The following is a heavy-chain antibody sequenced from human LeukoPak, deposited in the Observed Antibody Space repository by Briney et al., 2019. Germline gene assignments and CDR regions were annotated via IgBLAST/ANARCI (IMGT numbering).Heavy chain of an antibody. CDR2: ISDIGSI. CDR1: GGSISSYY. J-gene: IGHJ4*02. D-gene: IGHD2-8*02. Sequence: SETLSLTCTVSGGSISSYYWSLIRQPPGKGLEWIAYISDIGSINYNPSLKSRVTISLDTSKNQFSLKLSSVTAADTAVYYCAGHHPRNTVDFWGQGTLVTVSS. V-gene: IGHV4-59*08. CDR3: AGHHPRNTVDF.